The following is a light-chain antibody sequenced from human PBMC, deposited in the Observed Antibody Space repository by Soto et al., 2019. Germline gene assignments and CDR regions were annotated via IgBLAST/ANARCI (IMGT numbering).Light chain of an antibody. CDR3: ASYTRTTTLV. CDR2: DVN. V-gene: IGLV2-14*01. CDR1: ISNIGGYNV. J-gene: IGLJ2*01. Sequence: QSVLTQPASVSGSPGQSITISCTGTISNIGGYNVISWYQHHPGKAPKLVIYDVNNRPSGISYRFSGSKSGNTASLTISGLQAEDDADYYCASYTRTTTLVFGGGTKLTVL.